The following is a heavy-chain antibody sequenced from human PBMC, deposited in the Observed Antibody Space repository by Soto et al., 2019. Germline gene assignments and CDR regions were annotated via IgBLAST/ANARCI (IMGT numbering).Heavy chain of an antibody. V-gene: IGHV4-31*03. CDR2: IHYSGST. CDR3: ARALXMTTVTTGGYYYYPLDV. Sequence: SETLSLTCTVSGDSASSGGYYWTWIRQHPGKGLEWIGNIHYSGSTYYTPSLKSRLTISVDTSNNQFSLKLSSVTAADTAVYYCARALXMTTVTTGGYYYYPLDVWGQGTTVTVSS. D-gene: IGHD4-17*01. CDR1: GDSASSGGYY. J-gene: IGHJ6*02.